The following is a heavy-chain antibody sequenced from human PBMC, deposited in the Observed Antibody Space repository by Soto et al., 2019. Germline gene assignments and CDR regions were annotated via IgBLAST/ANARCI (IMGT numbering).Heavy chain of an antibody. CDR1: GYPLTAKY. J-gene: IGHJ5*02. V-gene: IGHV1-2*02. CDR3: AKGGSSWTEWFDP. CDR2: INPSSGGT. D-gene: IGHD6-13*01. Sequence: ASVKVSCKASGYPLTAKYLHWVRQAPGQGLKWMGWINPSSGGTKEAQKFRGRVTMTGDTSISAAYMELSRLTSDDTAVYYCAKGGSSWTEWFDPWGQGTLVTVS.